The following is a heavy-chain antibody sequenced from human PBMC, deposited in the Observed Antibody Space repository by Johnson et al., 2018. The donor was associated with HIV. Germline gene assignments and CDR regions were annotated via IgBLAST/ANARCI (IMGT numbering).Heavy chain of an antibody. D-gene: IGHD7-27*01. J-gene: IGHJ3*02. V-gene: IGHV3-11*04. Sequence: QVQLVESGGGLVKPGGSLRLSCAASGFSFSDYYMSCIRQAPGRGLEWVSYIRGSDRTTYYADSVKGRFTISRDNSKNTLYLQMSSLKAEDTAVYYCAKDERQLGGWSHAFDIWGQGTMVTVSS. CDR1: GFSFSDYY. CDR3: AKDERQLGGWSHAFDI. CDR2: IRGSDRTT.